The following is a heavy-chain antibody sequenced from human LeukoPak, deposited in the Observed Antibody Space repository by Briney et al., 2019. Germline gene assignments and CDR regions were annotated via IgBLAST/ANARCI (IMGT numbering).Heavy chain of an antibody. Sequence: GGSLRLSCAASGVTFSSYGMHWVRQAPGKGLEWVAVISYDGSNKYYADSVKGRFTISRDNSKNTLYLQMNSLRAEDTAVYYCAKGGEDGSYYGYWGQGTLVTVSS. CDR2: ISYDGSNK. CDR3: AKGGEDGSYYGY. D-gene: IGHD1-26*01. J-gene: IGHJ4*02. CDR1: GVTFSSYG. V-gene: IGHV3-30*18.